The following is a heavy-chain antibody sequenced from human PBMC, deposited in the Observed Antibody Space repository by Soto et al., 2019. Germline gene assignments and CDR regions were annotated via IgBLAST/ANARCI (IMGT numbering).Heavy chain of an antibody. CDR1: GDSVSSNSAV. CDR2: TYYRSKWYI. V-gene: IGHV6-1*01. J-gene: IGHJ5*01. Sequence: SQTLSLTCAISGDSVSSNSAVWNWIRQSPSRGLEWLGRTYYRSKWYIDYAVSVKSRISIILGISTRPIFLHLTSLFPAAGPSYYRVRVIGIRWFVSWGQGTLVTVSS. CDR3: VRVIGIRWFVS.